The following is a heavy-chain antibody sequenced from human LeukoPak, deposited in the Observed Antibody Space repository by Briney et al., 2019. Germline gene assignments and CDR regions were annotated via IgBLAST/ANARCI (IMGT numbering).Heavy chain of an antibody. J-gene: IGHJ4*02. CDR2: IYPSDADT. Sequence: GASLKISGKGSGSSFTSYWIGWVRQLPGKGLEWMGIIYPSDADTRYRPFFEGQVTISADKSISTAYLQWSSLKASDTAMYYCARHLDSYGDPIYYWGQGTLVTVSS. CDR1: GSSFTSYW. CDR3: ARHLDSYGDPIYY. D-gene: IGHD4-17*01. V-gene: IGHV5-51*01.